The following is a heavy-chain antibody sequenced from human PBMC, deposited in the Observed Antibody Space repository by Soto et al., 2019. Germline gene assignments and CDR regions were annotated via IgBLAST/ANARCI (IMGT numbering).Heavy chain of an antibody. CDR3: ARAPKVSGSSKTRPDG. J-gene: IGHJ4*02. D-gene: IGHD6-6*01. CDR2: ISQSGNT. CDR1: SGSFSGYY. V-gene: IGHV4-34*01. Sequence: SETLSLTCSIYSGSFSGYYWSWIRQPPGKGLEWIGEISQSGNTNYSPSLKSRVSISIDTSKKQFSLNLASVSAAETAVYYCARAPKVSGSSKTRPDGCGKGTRVTVS.